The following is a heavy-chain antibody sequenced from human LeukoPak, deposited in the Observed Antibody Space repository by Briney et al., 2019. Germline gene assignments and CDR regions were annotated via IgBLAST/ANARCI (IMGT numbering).Heavy chain of an antibody. CDR1: GFTFSSYA. CDR3: ARDNSGLPDAFHI. D-gene: IGHD1-26*01. Sequence: SGGSLRLSCAASGFTFSSYAMTWVRQSPGKGLEGVSLISDSGDSTYYSDSVKGRFTISRDDSKKTLYLQMNSLRAEDTALYYCARDNSGLPDAFHIWGQGTMVTVSS. J-gene: IGHJ3*02. V-gene: IGHV3-23*01. CDR2: ISDSGDST.